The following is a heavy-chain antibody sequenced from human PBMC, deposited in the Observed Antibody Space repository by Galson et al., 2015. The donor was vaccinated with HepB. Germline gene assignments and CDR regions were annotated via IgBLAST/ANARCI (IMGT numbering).Heavy chain of an antibody. D-gene: IGHD3-9*01. CDR2: ISGSGGST. CDR3: AKVNGYYQPGGVDI. V-gene: IGHV3-23*01. CDR1: GFTFSSYA. Sequence: SLRLSCAASGFTFSSYAMSWVRQAPGKGLEWVSSISGSGGSTYYADSVKGRFTISRDNSKNTLYLQMNSLRVEDTAVYYCAKVNGYYQPGGVDIWGQGTMVTVSS. J-gene: IGHJ3*02.